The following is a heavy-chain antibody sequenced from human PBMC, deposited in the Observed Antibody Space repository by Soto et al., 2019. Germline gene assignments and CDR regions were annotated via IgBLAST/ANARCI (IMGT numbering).Heavy chain of an antibody. CDR3: ARDFGMFRWELTRLGMDV. V-gene: IGHV3-11*01. CDR1: GFTFSDYY. J-gene: IGHJ6*02. Sequence: NPGGSLRLSCAASGFTFSDYYMSWIRQAPGKGLEWVSYISSSGSTIYYADSVKGRFTISRDNAKNSLYLQMNSLRAEDTAVYYCARDFGMFRWELTRLGMDVWGQGTTVTVSS. D-gene: IGHD1-26*01. CDR2: ISSSGSTI.